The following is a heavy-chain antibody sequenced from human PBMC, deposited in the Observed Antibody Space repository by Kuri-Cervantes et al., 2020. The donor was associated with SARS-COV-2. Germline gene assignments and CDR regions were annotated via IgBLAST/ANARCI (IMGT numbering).Heavy chain of an antibody. V-gene: IGHV4-4*07. CDR2: IYAIGST. D-gene: IGHD5-24*01. Sequence: GSLRLSCTVSGDSISGYYWSWIRQPAGKGLEWIGRIYAIGSTNYNPSLKSRVTTSIDTSKSQFSLILTSVTAADTAVYYCARARRDGYKGPLDWGQGTLVTVSS. CDR1: GDSISGYY. CDR3: ARARRDGYKGPLD. J-gene: IGHJ4*02.